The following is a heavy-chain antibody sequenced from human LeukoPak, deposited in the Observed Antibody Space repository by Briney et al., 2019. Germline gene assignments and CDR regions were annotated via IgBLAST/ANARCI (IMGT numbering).Heavy chain of an antibody. V-gene: IGHV3-66*01. CDR3: ARGAIPAVPYYFDY. Sequence: GGSLRLSCAASGFTVSSNFMSWVRQAPGKGLEWVSVIFSGGTIYYGDSVKGRFTISRDNCKNTLYLQINNLRAEDTAVYYCARGAIPAVPYYFDYWGQGSLVTVSS. CDR1: GFTVSSNF. CDR2: IFSGGTI. J-gene: IGHJ4*02. D-gene: IGHD2-2*02.